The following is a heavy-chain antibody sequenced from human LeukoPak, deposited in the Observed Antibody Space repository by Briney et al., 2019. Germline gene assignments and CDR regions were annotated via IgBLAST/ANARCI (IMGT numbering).Heavy chain of an antibody. D-gene: IGHD6-6*01. Sequence: GGSLRLSCAASGFAFSTNWMHWVRQAPGKGPEWVGRIKSKTDGGTTDYAAPVKGRFTISRDDSKNTLYLQMNSLKTEDTAVYYCTTEYIAARRDYWGQGTLVTVSS. CDR3: TTEYIAARRDY. V-gene: IGHV3-15*01. CDR2: IKSKTDGGTT. J-gene: IGHJ4*02. CDR1: GFAFSTNW.